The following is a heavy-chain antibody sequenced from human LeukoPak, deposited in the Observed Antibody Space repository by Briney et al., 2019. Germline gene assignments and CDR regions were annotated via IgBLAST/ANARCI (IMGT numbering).Heavy chain of an antibody. CDR1: GGSFSRNA. V-gene: IGHV1-69*04. D-gene: IGHD2-2*02. CDR3: ARIQAVGVPVAIDAYYSYGMDV. J-gene: IGHJ6*02. Sequence: SVKVSCKASGGSFSRNAISWVRQAPGQGLEWMGRFIPILGIATYAQKFQGRVTITADRSTSTAYMELSSLRSEDTAVYYCARIQAVGVPVAIDAYYSYGMDVWGQGTAVTVPS. CDR2: FIPILGIA.